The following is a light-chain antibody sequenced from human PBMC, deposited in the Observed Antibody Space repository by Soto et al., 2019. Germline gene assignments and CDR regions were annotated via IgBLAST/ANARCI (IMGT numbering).Light chain of an antibody. Sequence: DIPMTQSPSTLSASVGDRVTITCRASQSISSWLAWYQQKPGTAPKLLIYKASTLQSGVPSRFSGSGSGTEFTLTISSLQPDDSATYNCQQYRDNWTFGQGTKVEIK. CDR3: QQYRDNWT. CDR2: KAS. J-gene: IGKJ1*01. V-gene: IGKV1-5*03. CDR1: QSISSW.